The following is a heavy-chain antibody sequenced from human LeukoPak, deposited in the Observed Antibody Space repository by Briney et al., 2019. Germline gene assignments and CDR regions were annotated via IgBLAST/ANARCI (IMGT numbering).Heavy chain of an antibody. CDR2: ISGSGGGT. J-gene: IGHJ4*02. V-gene: IGHV3-23*01. CDR1: GFTFSSYA. CDR3: AKGGGSGSYSPSDY. Sequence: GGSLRLSCAASGFTFSSYAMSWVRQAPGKGLEWVSGISGSGGGTYYADSVKGRFTISRDNSKNTLYLQMNSLRAEDTAVYYCAKGGGSGSYSPSDYGGQGTLVTVSS. D-gene: IGHD3-10*01.